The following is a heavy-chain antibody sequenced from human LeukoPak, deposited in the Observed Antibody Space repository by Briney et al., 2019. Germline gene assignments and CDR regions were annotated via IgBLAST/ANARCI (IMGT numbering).Heavy chain of an antibody. CDR3: ARSARAAGEVDY. D-gene: IGHD6-13*01. V-gene: IGHV3-11*04. CDR2: ISSSGSTI. CDR1: GFTFSDYY. Sequence: AGGSLRLSCAASGFTFSDYYMSWIRQAPGKGLEWVSYISSSGSTIYYADSVKGRFTISRDNSKNTLYLQMNSLRAEDTAVYYCARSARAAGEVDYWGQGTLVTVSS. J-gene: IGHJ4*02.